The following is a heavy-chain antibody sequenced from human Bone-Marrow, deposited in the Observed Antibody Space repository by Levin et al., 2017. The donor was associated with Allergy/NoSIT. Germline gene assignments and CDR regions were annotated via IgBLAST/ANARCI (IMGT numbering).Heavy chain of an antibody. J-gene: IGHJ3*02. CDR3: ARGGVTMIVQAFDI. Sequence: SETLSLTCTVSGGSISSSSYYWGWIRQPPGKGLEWIGSIYYSGSTYYNPSLKSRVTISVDTSKNQFSLKLSSVTAADTAVYYCARGGVTMIVQAFDIWGQGTMVTVSS. CDR2: IYYSGST. CDR1: GGSISSSSYY. D-gene: IGHD3-22*01. V-gene: IGHV4-39*01.